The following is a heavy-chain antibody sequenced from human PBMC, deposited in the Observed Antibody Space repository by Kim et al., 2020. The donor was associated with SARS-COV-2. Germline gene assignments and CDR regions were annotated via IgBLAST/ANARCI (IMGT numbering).Heavy chain of an antibody. J-gene: IGHJ4*02. V-gene: IGHV1-46*01. Sequence: ASVKVSCKASGYIFGNYHIHWVRQAPGQRFEWMGTIFSGGTSTRYAQNFQGRVTMTSDTSTITVYVELNSLISEDTAVYYCAREPPGATHGFDYWGQGTVVIVSS. CDR2: IFSGGTST. D-gene: IGHD1-26*01. CDR1: GYIFGNYH. CDR3: AREPPGATHGFDY.